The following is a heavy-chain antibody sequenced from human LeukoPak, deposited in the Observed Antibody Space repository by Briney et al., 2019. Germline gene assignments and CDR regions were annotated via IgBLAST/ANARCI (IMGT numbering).Heavy chain of an antibody. J-gene: IGHJ5*02. D-gene: IGHD4-17*01. CDR3: ARAPPTATVTTFGNWFDP. Sequence: SVKVSCKASVGTFSSYAISWVRQAPGQGLEWMGRIIPIFGIASYAQKFQGRVTITADKSTSTAYMELSSLRSEDTAVYYCARAPPTATVTTFGNWFDPWGQGTLVTVSS. V-gene: IGHV1-69*04. CDR1: VGTFSSYA. CDR2: IIPIFGIA.